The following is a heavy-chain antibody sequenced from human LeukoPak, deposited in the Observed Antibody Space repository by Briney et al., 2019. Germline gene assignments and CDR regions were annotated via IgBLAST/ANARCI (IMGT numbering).Heavy chain of an antibody. CDR2: SYYNGST. CDR3: ARQKGVAGREAVDY. J-gene: IGHJ4*02. CDR1: GGSISNYY. D-gene: IGHD6-19*01. Sequence: SETLSLTCTVSGGSISNYYWSWIRQPPGKGLEWIGYSYYNGSTIYNPSLESRLTISVDTSKNQSSLKLSSVTAADTAVYYCARQKGVAGREAVDYWGQGTLVTVSS. V-gene: IGHV4-59*08.